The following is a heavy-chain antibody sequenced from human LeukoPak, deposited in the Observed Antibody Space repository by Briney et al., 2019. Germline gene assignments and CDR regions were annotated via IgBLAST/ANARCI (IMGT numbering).Heavy chain of an antibody. V-gene: IGHV3-11*06. CDR1: GFTFSDYY. J-gene: IGHJ4*02. Sequence: PGESLRLSCAASGFTFSDYYMSWIRHAPGKGLEGISYISSSTYTNYADSVKGRFTNSRDNDKNSLYLQMNSLRAEDTAVYHCARVYGDTAMAIHYYFDSWGQGTLVTVSS. CDR2: ISSSTYT. CDR3: ARVYGDTAMAIHYYFDS. D-gene: IGHD5-18*01.